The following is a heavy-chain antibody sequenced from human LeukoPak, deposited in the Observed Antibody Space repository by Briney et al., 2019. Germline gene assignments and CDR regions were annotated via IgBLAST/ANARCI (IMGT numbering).Heavy chain of an antibody. D-gene: IGHD2/OR15-2a*01. CDR3: ARPLGVIADYYYAMDV. J-gene: IGHJ6*02. Sequence: GASVKVSCKASGYTFTGYYMHWVRQAPGQGLEWMGRINPNSGGTNSAQKFQGRVTMTRDTSINTAYMELSRLRADDTAVYYCARPLGVIADYYYAMDVWGQGTTVTVSS. CDR2: INPNSGGT. CDR1: GYTFTGYY. V-gene: IGHV1-2*06.